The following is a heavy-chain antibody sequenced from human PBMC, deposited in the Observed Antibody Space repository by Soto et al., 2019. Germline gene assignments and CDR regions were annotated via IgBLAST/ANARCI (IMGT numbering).Heavy chain of an antibody. V-gene: IGHV1-18*01. CDR3: VRCYCSVGSCYACWHFDL. CDR1: GYTFSDYA. CDR2: ISASTRNT. Sequence: QVQLVQSGDEVKKPGASVKVSCQASGYTFSDYAISWVRQAPGQGLEWMGWISASTRNTDQAQNFQGRVIMTLDTSKDTAYMELRNLRSDDTAVYYCVRCYCSVGSCYACWHFDLWGRGTLVTVSS. J-gene: IGHJ2*01. D-gene: IGHD2-15*01.